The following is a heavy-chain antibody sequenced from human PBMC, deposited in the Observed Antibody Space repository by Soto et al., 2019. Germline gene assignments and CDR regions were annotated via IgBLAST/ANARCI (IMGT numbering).Heavy chain of an antibody. CDR3: AKGSGPYRPYYFDY. CDR2: LSDSGGST. J-gene: IGHJ4*02. V-gene: IGHV3-23*01. Sequence: EVQLLESGGALVQPGGSLRLSCAASGFTFSSYAMSWVRQAPGKGLEWVSALSDSGGSTFPADSVKGRFTISRDNSKNTLYLQMNSLRGEDTAVYYCAKGSGPYRPYYFDYWGQGTLVTVSS. D-gene: IGHD6-25*01. CDR1: GFTFSSYA.